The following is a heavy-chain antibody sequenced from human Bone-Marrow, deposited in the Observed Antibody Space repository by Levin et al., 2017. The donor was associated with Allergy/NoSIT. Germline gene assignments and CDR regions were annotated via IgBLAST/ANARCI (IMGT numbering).Heavy chain of an antibody. J-gene: IGHJ6*03. V-gene: IGHV4-4*02. CDR3: ARPYHYYMDV. CDR2: IHHSGGA. Sequence: HSPTLSLTCAVSGDSIRSSWWGWVRQPPGRGLEFIGEIHHSGGANYSPSLKSRVTISLDASKSHFSLSLRSVTAADTAVYYCARPYHYYMDVWGKGTTVSVS. CDR1: GDSIRSSW.